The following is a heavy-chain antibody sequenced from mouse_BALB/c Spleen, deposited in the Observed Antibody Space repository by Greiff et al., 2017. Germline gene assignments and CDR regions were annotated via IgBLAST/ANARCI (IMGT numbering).Heavy chain of an antibody. CDR3: ARWGITTVVATGDY. D-gene: IGHD1-1*01. J-gene: IGHJ2*01. Sequence: QVQLQQSGAELAKPGASVKMSCKASGYTFTSYWMHWVKQRPGQGLEWIGYINPSTGYTEYNQKFKDKATLTADKSSSTAYMQLSSLTSEDSAVYYCARWGITTVVATGDYWGQGTTLTVSS. V-gene: IGHV1-7*01. CDR1: GYTFTSYW. CDR2: INPSTGYT.